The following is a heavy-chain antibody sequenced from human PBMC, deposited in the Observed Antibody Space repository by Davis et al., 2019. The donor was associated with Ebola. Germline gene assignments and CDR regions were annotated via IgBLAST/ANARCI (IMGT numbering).Heavy chain of an antibody. Sequence: SEPLSLTCAVYGGSFSGYYWSWIRQPPGKGLEWIGEINHIGSTNYNPSLKSRVTISVDTSKTQFSLKLSSVTAADTAVYYCARGAARYCSSTSCYRGTRWFDPWGQGTLVTVSS. V-gene: IGHV4-34*01. CDR1: GGSFSGYY. J-gene: IGHJ5*02. CDR2: INHIGST. CDR3: ARGAARYCSSTSCYRGTRWFDP. D-gene: IGHD2-2*02.